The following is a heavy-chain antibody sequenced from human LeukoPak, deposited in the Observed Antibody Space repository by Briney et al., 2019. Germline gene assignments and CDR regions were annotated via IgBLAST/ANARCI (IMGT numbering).Heavy chain of an antibody. V-gene: IGHV4-4*07. CDR2: VHTGTGPT. D-gene: IGHD6-13*01. Sequence: SEILSLTCTVDAINSYHWNWVRQSAGTGLEWIGRVHTGTGPTYTSPSLWGRVTVSIDRTNNQFLLHLTSMTAADTAVYHCARELRNIAAYYFDYWGQGVPVTVSS. J-gene: IGHJ4*02. CDR3: ARELRNIAAYYFDY. CDR1: AINSYH.